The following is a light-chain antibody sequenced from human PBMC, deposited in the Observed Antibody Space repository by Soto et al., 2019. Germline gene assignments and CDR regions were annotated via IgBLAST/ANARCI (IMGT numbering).Light chain of an antibody. CDR3: QTWGTGSWV. CDR1: SGHSNYA. Sequence: QTVVTQSPSASASLGAPVRLTCTLDSGHSNYAIAWHQQRPELGPRFLMRVNTDGSHSKGDGIPDRFSGSRSGGQLYLSISSLQSEDEADYYCQTWGTGSWVFGGGTKVTV. J-gene: IGLJ3*02. CDR2: VNTDGSH. V-gene: IGLV4-69*02.